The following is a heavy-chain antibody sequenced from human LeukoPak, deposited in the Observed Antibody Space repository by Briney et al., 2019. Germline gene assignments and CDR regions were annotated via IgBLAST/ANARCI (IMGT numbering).Heavy chain of an antibody. CDR2: ISSSSSYI. J-gene: IGHJ5*01. CDR1: GFTFSSYS. D-gene: IGHD3-9*01. Sequence: GGSLRLSCAASGFTFSSYSMNWVRQAPGKGLEWVSSISSSSSYIYYADSVKGRFTISRDNAKNSLYLQMNSLRAGDTAVYYCARDRSVPLRYFDWLFNSWGQGTLVTVSS. CDR3: ARDRSVPLRYFDWLFNS. V-gene: IGHV3-21*01.